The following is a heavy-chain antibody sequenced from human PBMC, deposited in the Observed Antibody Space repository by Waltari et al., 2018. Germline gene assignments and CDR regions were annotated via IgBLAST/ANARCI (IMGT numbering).Heavy chain of an antibody. J-gene: IGHJ4*02. D-gene: IGHD4-4*01. Sequence: QLQLQESGPGLVKPSETLSLTCTVSGGSISSSSYYWGWIRQPPGQGLEWIGSIYYSGSPYYNPSRKSRVTISVDTSKNQFSLKLSSVTAADTAVYYCARPPVEDYSNPDPYYFDYWGQGTLVTVSS. CDR2: IYYSGSP. CDR3: ARPPVEDYSNPDPYYFDY. V-gene: IGHV4-39*07. CDR1: GGSISSSSYY.